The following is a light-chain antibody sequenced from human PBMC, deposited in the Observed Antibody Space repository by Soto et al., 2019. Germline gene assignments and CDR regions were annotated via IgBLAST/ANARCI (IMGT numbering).Light chain of an antibody. CDR2: LGY. J-gene: IGKJ4*01. CDR1: QSLLDSSGYHY. V-gene: IGKV2-28*01. CDR3: MQGLQTPLT. Sequence: DIVMTQSPLSLPVTPGEPASISCRSCQSLLDSSGYHYFDWYLQKPGQPPQLLIYLGYNRARGDPYRFSGSGSWEKFTRIISRVEADDVGIYYCMQGLQTPLTLVGGPPVEIK.